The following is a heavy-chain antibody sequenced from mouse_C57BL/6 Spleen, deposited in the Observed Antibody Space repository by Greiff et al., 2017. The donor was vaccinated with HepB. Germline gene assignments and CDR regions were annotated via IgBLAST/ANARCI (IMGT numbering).Heavy chain of an antibody. D-gene: IGHD3-2*02. CDR3: ARSDSSGSSYAMDY. Sequence: DVKLQESGPVLVKPGASVKMSCKASGYTFTDYYMNWVKQSHGKSLEWIGVINPYNGGTSYNQKFKGKATLTVDKSSSTAYMELNSLTSEDSAVYYCARSDSSGSSYAMDYWGQGTSVTVSS. CDR2: INPYNGGT. J-gene: IGHJ4*01. CDR1: GYTFTDYY. V-gene: IGHV1-19*01.